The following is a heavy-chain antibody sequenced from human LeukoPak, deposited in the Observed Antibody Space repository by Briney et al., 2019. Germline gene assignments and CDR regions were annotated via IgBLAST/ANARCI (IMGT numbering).Heavy chain of an antibody. V-gene: IGHV3-23*01. Sequence: GGSLRLSCAASGFTFSSSAMSWDRQAPGKGLKWASGISGSGVSTYYADSVKGRFTISRDNSKNTLFLQVNSLRAEDTAIYYCANGRGDYERVTRFDYWGQGTLVTVSS. CDR3: ANGRGDYERVTRFDY. CDR1: GFTFSSSA. D-gene: IGHD4-17*01. J-gene: IGHJ4*02. CDR2: ISGSGVST.